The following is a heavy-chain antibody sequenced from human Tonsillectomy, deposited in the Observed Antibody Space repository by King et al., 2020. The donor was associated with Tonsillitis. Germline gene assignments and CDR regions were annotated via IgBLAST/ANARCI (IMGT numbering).Heavy chain of an antibody. V-gene: IGHV4-59*01. J-gene: IGHJ4*02. CDR3: AREPYSSGWFFDY. Sequence: QLQESGPGLVKPSETLSLTCSVSGGSISPFCWSWIRQPPRKKLEWIGYICYSGSTNYNPSLKSRVTISVDTSKNQFSLRLSSVTAADTAVYYCAREPYSSGWFFDYWGQGTLVTVSS. CDR2: ICYSGST. D-gene: IGHD6-19*01. CDR1: GGSISPFC.